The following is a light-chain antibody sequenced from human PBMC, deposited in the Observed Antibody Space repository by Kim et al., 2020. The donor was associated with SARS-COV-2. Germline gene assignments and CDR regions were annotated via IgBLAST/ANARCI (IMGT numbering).Light chain of an antibody. CDR3: QSADSSGYHRV. CDR2: EDS. J-gene: IGLJ3*02. V-gene: IGLV3-10*01. CDR1: ALPKKY. Sequence: SYELTQPPSVSVSPGQTARITCSGDALPKKYAYWYQQKSGQAPVLVIYEDSKRPSGIPERFSGSSSGTIATLTISGAQVEDEADYYCQSADSSGYHRVFGGGTKVTAL.